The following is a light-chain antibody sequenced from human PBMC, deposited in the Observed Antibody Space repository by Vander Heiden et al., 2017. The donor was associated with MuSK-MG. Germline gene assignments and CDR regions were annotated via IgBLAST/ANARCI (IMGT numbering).Light chain of an antibody. CDR1: SSNIGAGYD. Sequence: QSVLTQPPSVSGAPGQRVTIACTGSSSNIGAGYDVHWYQQLPVTAPKLLIFVNRNRPSGVPDRVSGSKSGTSASLAITGLQAEDEADYYCQSYDSSLSGYVVFGGGTKLTVL. CDR3: QSYDSSLSGYVV. CDR2: VNR. J-gene: IGLJ2*01. V-gene: IGLV1-40*01.